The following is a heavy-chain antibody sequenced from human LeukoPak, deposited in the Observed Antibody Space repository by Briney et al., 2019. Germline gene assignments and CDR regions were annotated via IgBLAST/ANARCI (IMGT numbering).Heavy chain of an antibody. CDR1: GGSISSFY. V-gene: IGHV4-59*01. CDR3: ARDYGGKFDY. J-gene: IGHJ4*02. D-gene: IGHD4-23*01. CDR2: IYYSGNT. Sequence: PSETLSLTCSVSGGSISSFYWSWIRQPPGKGREWIGYIYYSGNTKYNPSLKSRVTISVDTSKNQFSLRVSSVTAADTAVYYCARDYGGKFDYWGQGTLVTVSS.